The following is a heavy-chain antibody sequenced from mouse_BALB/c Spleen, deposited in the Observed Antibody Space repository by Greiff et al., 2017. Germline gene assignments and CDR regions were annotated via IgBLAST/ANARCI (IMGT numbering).Heavy chain of an antibody. V-gene: IGHV4-1*02. CDR1: GFAFSRYW. Sequence: EVKVIESGGGLVQPGGSLKLSCAASGFAFSRYWMSWVRQAPGKGLEWIGEINPDSSTINYTPSLKDKFIISRDNAKNTLYLQMSKVRSEDTALYYCAREGNYRSWLAYWGQGTLVTVSA. CDR2: INPDSSTI. CDR3: AREGNYRSWLAY. D-gene: IGHD2-14*01. J-gene: IGHJ3*01.